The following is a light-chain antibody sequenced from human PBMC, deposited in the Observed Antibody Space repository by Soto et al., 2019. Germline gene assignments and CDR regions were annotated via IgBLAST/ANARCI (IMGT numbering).Light chain of an antibody. Sequence: VVTQPAATVSLNPAETATLSSTASQTVTTSQLTWFQQKPGQAPRLLIYAASIRAAGIPDRFSGSGSGTDFTLTISRLEPEDFAVYYCQQYGSAPFTFGGGTKVDIK. J-gene: IGKJ4*01. CDR3: QQYGSAPFT. CDR2: AAS. CDR1: QTVTTSQ. V-gene: IGKV3-20*01.